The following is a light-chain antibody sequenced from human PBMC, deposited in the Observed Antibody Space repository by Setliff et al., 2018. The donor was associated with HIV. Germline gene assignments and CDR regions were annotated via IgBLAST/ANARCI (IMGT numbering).Light chain of an antibody. J-gene: IGLJ1*01. Sequence: QSALTQSASVSGTPGQSITISCIGTNSDVGGYNYVSWYQQHPGKAPKLLIYDVSDRPSGVSRRFSGSKSGNTASLTISGLQAEDEADYYCKSYTGSSPLYVFGSGTKV. CDR2: DVS. CDR3: KSYTGSSPLYV. CDR1: NSDVGGYNY. V-gene: IGLV2-14*03.